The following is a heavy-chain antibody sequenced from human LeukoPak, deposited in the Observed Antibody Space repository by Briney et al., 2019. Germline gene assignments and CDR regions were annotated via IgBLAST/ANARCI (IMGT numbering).Heavy chain of an antibody. CDR3: ARHRYCSGGSCYSRYYYGMDV. J-gene: IGHJ6*02. CDR1: DGSISSGGYY. D-gene: IGHD2-15*01. Sequence: SETLSLTCTVADGSISSGGYYWSWIRQPPGKGLEWIGYIYHSGGTNYNPSLKSRVTISVDTSKNQFSLKLSSVTAADTAVYYCARHRYCSGGSCYSRYYYGMDVWGQGTTVTVSS. CDR2: IYHSGGT. V-gene: IGHV4-61*08.